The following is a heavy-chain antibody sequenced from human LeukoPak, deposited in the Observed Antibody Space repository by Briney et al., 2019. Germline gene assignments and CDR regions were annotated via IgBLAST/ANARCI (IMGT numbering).Heavy chain of an antibody. J-gene: IGHJ4*02. V-gene: IGHV4-34*01. Sequence: SETLSLTCAVYGGSFSGYYWSWIRQPPGKGLEWIGEINHSGSTNYNPSLKSRVTISVDTSKNQFSLKLSSVTAADTAVYYCARAGGYYGSGSFHFDYWGQGTLVTVSS. CDR3: ARAGGYYGSGSFHFDY. CDR2: INHSGST. CDR1: GGSFSGYY. D-gene: IGHD3-10*01.